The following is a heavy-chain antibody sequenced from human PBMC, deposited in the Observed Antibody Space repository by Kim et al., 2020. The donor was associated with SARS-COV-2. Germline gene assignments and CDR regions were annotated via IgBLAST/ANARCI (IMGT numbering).Heavy chain of an antibody. J-gene: IGHJ4*02. V-gene: IGHV7-4-1*02. D-gene: IGHD5-12*01. CDR3: ARDTWLQGVDY. CDR2: P. Sequence: PPYAQGFTGLFVFSLDTSVSTAYLQISSLKAEDTAVYYCARDTWLQGVDYWGQGTLVTVSS.